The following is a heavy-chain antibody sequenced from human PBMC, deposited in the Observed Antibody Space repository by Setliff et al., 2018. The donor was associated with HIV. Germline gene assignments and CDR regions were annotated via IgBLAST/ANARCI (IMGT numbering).Heavy chain of an antibody. CDR2: INHSGST. Sequence: SETLSLTCAVYGGSFSGHYWSWIRQPPGKGPEWIGEINHSGSTNYNPSLKSRVTIAVDTSKNQFSLKLSFVTAADTAVYYCARVNRGSSTTWPAFYYYYMDVWGKGTTVT. D-gene: IGHD2-2*01. J-gene: IGHJ6*03. V-gene: IGHV4-34*01. CDR1: GGSFSGHY. CDR3: ARVNRGSSTTWPAFYYYYMDV.